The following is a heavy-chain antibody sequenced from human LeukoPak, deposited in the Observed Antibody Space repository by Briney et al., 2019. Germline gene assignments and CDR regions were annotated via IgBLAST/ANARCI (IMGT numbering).Heavy chain of an antibody. V-gene: IGHV3-23*01. J-gene: IGHJ4*02. D-gene: IGHD3-3*01. CDR2: ISGSGGST. CDR3: AKPRGGYYFDY. CDR1: GFTFSSYA. Sequence: GGSLRLSCAASGFTFSSYAMSWVRQAPGKGLEWVSAISGSGGSTYYADSVKGRFTISRDNSKNTVYLQMNSLGPEDTAVYYCAKPRGGYYFDYRGQGTLVTVSS.